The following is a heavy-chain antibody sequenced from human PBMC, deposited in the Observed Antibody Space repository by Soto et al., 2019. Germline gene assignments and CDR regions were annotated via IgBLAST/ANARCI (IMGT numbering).Heavy chain of an antibody. D-gene: IGHD3-9*01. J-gene: IGHJ4*02. V-gene: IGHV1-24*01. CDR2: LDPEDGET. CDR3: AADMVDILTAYPSLAN. CDR1: GYTLNELS. Sequence: ASVKVSCKVSGYTLNELSIHWVRQSPGKGLEWMGGLDPEDGETIYAQKFEGRVTMTEDTSTDTAYMELSSLRSEDTAVYYCAADMVDILTAYPSLANWGQATLVTVSS.